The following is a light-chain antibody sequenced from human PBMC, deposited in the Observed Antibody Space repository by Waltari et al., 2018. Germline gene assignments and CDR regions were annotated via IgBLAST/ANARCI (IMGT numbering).Light chain of an antibody. CDR3: SSYTSNNIWV. CDR2: YVS. J-gene: IGLJ3*02. V-gene: IGLV2-14*01. CDR1: SSDVGGYNY. Sequence: QSALTQPASVSGSPGQSITISCTGTSSDVGGYNYVSWYQQHPGKAPKFMIYYVSQRPSGVSNRFSGSKSGNTASLTISGLQAEDEADYYCSSYTSNNIWVFGGGTKLTVL.